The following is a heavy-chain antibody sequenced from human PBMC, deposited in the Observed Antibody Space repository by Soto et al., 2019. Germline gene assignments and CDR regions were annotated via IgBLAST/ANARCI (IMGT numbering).Heavy chain of an antibody. J-gene: IGHJ6*02. Sequence: PSEPLCLTCTVSGGSISSRSYYWGWIRQPPGKGLEWIGSIYYSGSTYYNPSLKSRVAISVDTSKNQFSLKLSSVTAADTAVYYCASFTGTNYDFWSGYYYGMDVWGQGTTVTVSS. D-gene: IGHD3-3*01. CDR2: IYYSGST. CDR3: ASFTGTNYDFWSGYYYGMDV. V-gene: IGHV4-39*01. CDR1: GGSISSRSYY.